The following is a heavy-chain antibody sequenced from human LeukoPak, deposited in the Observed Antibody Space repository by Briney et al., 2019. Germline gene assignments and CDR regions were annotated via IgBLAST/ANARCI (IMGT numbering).Heavy chain of an antibody. CDR2: IRYDGSNK. V-gene: IGHV3-30*02. CDR1: GFTFSSYG. Sequence: GGSLRLSCAASGFTFSSYGMHWVRQAPGKGLEWVAFIRYDGSNKYYADSMKGRFTISRDNSKNTLYLQMNSLRAEDTAVYYCARDSTRRIAAAGTPDYWGQGTLVTVSS. J-gene: IGHJ4*02. CDR3: ARDSTRRIAAAGTPDY. D-gene: IGHD6-13*01.